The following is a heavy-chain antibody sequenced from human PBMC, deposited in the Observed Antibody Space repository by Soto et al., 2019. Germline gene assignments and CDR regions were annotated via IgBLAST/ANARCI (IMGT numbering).Heavy chain of an antibody. V-gene: IGHV4-34*01. Sequence: SETLSLTCAVYGGSFSGYYWSWIRQPPGKGLEWIGEINHSGSTNYNPSIKSRVTISVDTSKNQFSLKLSSVTAADTVVYYCARHSWGPLERHLYYYYYMDVWGKGTTVTVSS. CDR2: INHSGST. J-gene: IGHJ6*03. CDR1: GGSFSGYY. D-gene: IGHD1-1*01. CDR3: ARHSWGPLERHLYYYYYMDV.